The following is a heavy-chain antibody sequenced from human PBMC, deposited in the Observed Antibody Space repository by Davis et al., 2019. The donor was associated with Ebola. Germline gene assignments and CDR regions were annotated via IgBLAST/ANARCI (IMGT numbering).Heavy chain of an antibody. CDR2: ICGDGGST. J-gene: IGHJ4*02. D-gene: IGHD2-2*01. Sequence: PGGSLRLSCAASGFTFDDYAMHWVRQAPGKGLEWVSLICGDGGSTYYADSVKGRLNISRDNSKNSLYLQMNSLRTEDNALYFCARLRIVVVPAAIAGKSKRDYWGQGTLVTVSS. CDR1: GFTFDDYA. V-gene: IGHV3-43*02. CDR3: ARLRIVVVPAAIAGKSKRDY.